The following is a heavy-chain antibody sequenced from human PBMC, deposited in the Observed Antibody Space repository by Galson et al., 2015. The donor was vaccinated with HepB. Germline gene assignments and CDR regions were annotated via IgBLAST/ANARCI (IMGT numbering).Heavy chain of an antibody. CDR1: GFTFSSYA. D-gene: IGHD3-3*01. CDR2: ISGSGGST. Sequence: SLRLSCAASGFTFSSYAMSWVRQAPGKGLEWVSAISGSGGSTYYADSVKGRFTISRDNSKNTLYLQMNSLRVEDTAVYYCARGDSLEAAFDYWGQGTLVTASS. J-gene: IGHJ4*02. CDR3: ARGDSLEAAFDY. V-gene: IGHV3-23*01.